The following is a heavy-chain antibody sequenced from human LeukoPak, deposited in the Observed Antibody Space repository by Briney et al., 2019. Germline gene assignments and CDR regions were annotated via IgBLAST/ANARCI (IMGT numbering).Heavy chain of an antibody. Sequence: ASVKVSCKASGYTFTDYYMHGVRQAPGQGLEWMGWINTNSGGTNYAQKFQGRVTMTRDTPISTAYMELSRLRSDDTAVYYCARVLGYYDSSGYGYWGQGTLVTVSS. CDR2: INTNSGGT. CDR3: ARVLGYYDSSGYGY. V-gene: IGHV1-2*02. D-gene: IGHD3-22*01. CDR1: GYTFTDYY. J-gene: IGHJ4*02.